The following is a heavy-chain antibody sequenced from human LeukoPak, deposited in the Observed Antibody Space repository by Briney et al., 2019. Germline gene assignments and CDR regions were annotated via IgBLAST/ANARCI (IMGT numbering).Heavy chain of an antibody. CDR3: ASCIAVADNWFDP. J-gene: IGHJ5*02. CDR2: IKRDGSEK. V-gene: IGHV3-7*01. CDR1: GFTFSSYW. Sequence: GGSLRLSCAASGFTFSSYWMSWVRQAPGKGLEWVANIKRDGSEKYYVDSVKGRFTISRDNAKNSLYLQMNSLRAEDTAVYYCASCIAVADNWFDPWGQGTLVTVSS. D-gene: IGHD6-19*01.